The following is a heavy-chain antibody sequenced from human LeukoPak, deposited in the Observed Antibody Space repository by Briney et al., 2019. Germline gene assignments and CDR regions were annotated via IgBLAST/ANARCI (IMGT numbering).Heavy chain of an antibody. Sequence: TSETLSLTCAVYGGSFSGYYWSWIRQPPGKGLEWIGEINHSGSTNYNPSLKSRVTISVDTSKNQFSLKLSSVTAANTAVYYCARKGPTMVRGVRWYYYMDVWGKGTTVTVSS. CDR1: GGSFSGYY. D-gene: IGHD3-10*01. V-gene: IGHV4-34*01. CDR2: INHSGST. J-gene: IGHJ6*03. CDR3: ARKGPTMVRGVRWYYYMDV.